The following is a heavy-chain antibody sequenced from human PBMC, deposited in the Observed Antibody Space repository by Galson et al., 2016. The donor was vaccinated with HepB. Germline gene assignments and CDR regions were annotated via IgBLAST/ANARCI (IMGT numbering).Heavy chain of an antibody. CDR2: IYYSGSP. D-gene: IGHD2-15*01. V-gene: IGHV4-30-4*01. Sequence: TLSPTCTVSGASVSGSDHYWRWIRRPPRKGLEWIGYIYYSGSPDYNPSLKSRATITVDASKIQFFLKMNSVTAADTAVYYCARIPINFSGFDYWGQGILVTVSS. CDR1: GASVSGSDHY. J-gene: IGHJ4*02. CDR3: ARIPINFSGFDY.